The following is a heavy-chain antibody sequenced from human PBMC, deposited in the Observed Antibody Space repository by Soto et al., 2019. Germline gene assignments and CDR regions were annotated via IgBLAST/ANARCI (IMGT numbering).Heavy chain of an antibody. Sequence: GGSLRLSCAASGFTFSSYAMSWVRQAPGKGLEWVSAISGSGGSTYYADSVKGRFTISRDNSKNTLCLQMNSLRVEDTAVYYCAKDQQPSWYSSGWRDYYYYGMDVWGQGTTVTVSS. CDR1: GFTFSSYA. V-gene: IGHV3-23*01. CDR2: ISGSGGST. CDR3: AKDQQPSWYSSGWRDYYYYGMDV. J-gene: IGHJ6*02. D-gene: IGHD6-19*01.